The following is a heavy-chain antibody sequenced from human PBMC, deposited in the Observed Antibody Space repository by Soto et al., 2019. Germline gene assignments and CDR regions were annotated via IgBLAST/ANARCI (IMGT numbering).Heavy chain of an antibody. Sequence: ASVKVSCKVSGYTLTELSMHWVRRAPGKGLEWMGGFDPEDGETIYAQKFQGRVTMTEDTSTDTAYMELSSLRSEDTAVYYCATDLQSGWNYFDYWGQGTLVTVSS. V-gene: IGHV1-24*01. J-gene: IGHJ4*02. CDR2: FDPEDGET. D-gene: IGHD3-22*01. CDR1: GYTLTELS. CDR3: ATDLQSGWNYFDY.